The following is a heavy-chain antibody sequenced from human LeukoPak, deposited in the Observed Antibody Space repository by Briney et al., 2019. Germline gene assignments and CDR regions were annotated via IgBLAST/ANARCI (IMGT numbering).Heavy chain of an antibody. V-gene: IGHV1-8*01. CDR1: GYTFTSYD. CDR2: MNPNSGNT. D-gene: IGHD3-22*01. CDR3: ASFYYDSSGYYSAFDI. J-gene: IGHJ3*02. Sequence: ASVKVSCKASGYTFTSYDINWVRQATGQGLEWMGWMNPNSGNTGYAQKFQGRVTMTRNTSISTAYRERSSLRSEDTAVYYCASFYYDSSGYYSAFDIWGQGTMVTVSS.